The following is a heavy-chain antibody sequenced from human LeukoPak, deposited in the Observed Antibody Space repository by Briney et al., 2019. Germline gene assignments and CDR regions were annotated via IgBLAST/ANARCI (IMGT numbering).Heavy chain of an antibody. V-gene: IGHV3-23*01. Sequence: GGSLRLSCAASGLTFSSYAMSWVRQAPGKGLEWVSTISGSGGGTYYADSVKGRFTISRDNSKTTLYLQMNSLRAEDTAVYYCAKAGDSSGWYSWGQGTLVTVSS. CDR3: AKAGDSSGWYS. CDR1: GLTFSSYA. D-gene: IGHD6-19*01. CDR2: ISGSGGGT. J-gene: IGHJ3*01.